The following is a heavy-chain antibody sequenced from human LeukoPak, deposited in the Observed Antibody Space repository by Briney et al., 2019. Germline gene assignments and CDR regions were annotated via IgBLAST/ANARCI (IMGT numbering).Heavy chain of an antibody. CDR1: GSTFSSYG. Sequence: PGGSLRLSCAASGSTFSSYGMHWVRQAPGKGLEWVAVISYDGSNKYYADSVKGRFTISRDNSKNTLYLQMNSLRAEDTAVYYCAKDRIAAAGTGEGFDYWGQGTLVTVSS. J-gene: IGHJ4*02. V-gene: IGHV3-30*18. CDR2: ISYDGSNK. D-gene: IGHD6-13*01. CDR3: AKDRIAAAGTGEGFDY.